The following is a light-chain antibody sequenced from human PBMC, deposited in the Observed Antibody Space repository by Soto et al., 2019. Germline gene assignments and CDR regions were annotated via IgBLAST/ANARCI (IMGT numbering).Light chain of an antibody. CDR1: SSDVGGYKY. J-gene: IGLJ1*01. V-gene: IGLV2-14*01. CDR2: EVS. CDR3: SSYSTNSTPLV. Sequence: QSVLTQPASVSGSPGQSITISCTGTSSDVGGYKYVSWYQLQPGKAPKLMIYEVSNRPSGVSSRLSGSKSGNTASLTISGLQSEDEADYHCSSYSTNSTPLVFGTGTKVTVL.